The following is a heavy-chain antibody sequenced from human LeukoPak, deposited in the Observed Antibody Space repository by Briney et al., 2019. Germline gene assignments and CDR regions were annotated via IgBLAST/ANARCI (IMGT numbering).Heavy chain of an antibody. Sequence: PGRSLRLSCTASGFTFGDYAMSWFRQAPGKGLEWVGFIRSKAYGGTTEYAASVKGRFTISRDDSKSIACLQMNSLKTEDTAVYYCTRANYGGYGLNWFDPWGQGTLVTVSS. CDR3: TRANYGGYGLNWFDP. CDR2: IRSKAYGGTT. CDR1: GFTFGDYA. D-gene: IGHD4-17*01. J-gene: IGHJ5*02. V-gene: IGHV3-49*03.